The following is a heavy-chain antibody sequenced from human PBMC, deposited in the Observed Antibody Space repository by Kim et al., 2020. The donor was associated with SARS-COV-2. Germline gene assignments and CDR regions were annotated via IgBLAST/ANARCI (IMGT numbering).Heavy chain of an antibody. CDR3: AKVMLWRGYSYCQPDY. V-gene: IGHV3-9*01. CDR2: ISWNGGSI. D-gene: IGHD5-18*01. J-gene: IGHJ4*02. CDR1: GFTFDDYA. Sequence: GGSLRLSCAASGFTFDDYAMHWVRQAPGKGLEWVSGISWNGGSIGYADSVKGRFTISRDNAKNSLYLQMNSLRAEDTALYYCAKVMLWRGYSYCQPDYWGQGSLVTVSS.